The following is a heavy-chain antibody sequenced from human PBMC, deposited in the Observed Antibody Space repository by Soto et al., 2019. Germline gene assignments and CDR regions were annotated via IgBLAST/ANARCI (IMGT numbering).Heavy chain of an antibody. CDR3: ARGVAADGA. J-gene: IGHJ5*02. CDR1: GYTFTHYA. V-gene: IGHV1-3*01. D-gene: IGHD6-25*01. Sequence: QVQLVQSGAEVKKPGASVKVSCTASGYTFTHYAIHWVRHAPGQRLEWMGFINAGSGNTKYSQTFQGRLTFTKDTSARTAYMLLSSRRSDDTAKYYCARGVAADGAWGQGTLVTVSS. CDR2: INAGSGNT.